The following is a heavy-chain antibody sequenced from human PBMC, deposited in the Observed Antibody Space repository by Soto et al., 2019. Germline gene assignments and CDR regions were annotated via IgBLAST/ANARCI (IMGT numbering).Heavy chain of an antibody. CDR2: INNDGSST. CDR1: GFTFSSYW. V-gene: IGHV3-74*01. J-gene: IGHJ5*02. Sequence: PGVSLRLSCAASGFTFSSYWMHWVRQTPGKGLVWVSRINNDGSSTSYADSVKGRFTISRDNAKDSLYLQMNSLRAEDTAVYYCTRDLGRIPAADLHCFDPWGQGTLVTVSS. D-gene: IGHD2-2*01. CDR3: TRDLGRIPAADLHCFDP.